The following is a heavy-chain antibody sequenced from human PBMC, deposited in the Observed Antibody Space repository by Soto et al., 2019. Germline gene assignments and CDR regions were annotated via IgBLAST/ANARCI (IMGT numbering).Heavy chain of an antibody. Sequence: GASVKVSCKVSGYTLTELSMHWVRQAPGKGLEWMGGFDPEDGETIYAQKFQGRVTMTEDTSTDTAYMELSSLRSEDTAVYYCATVGAAAGTAYQHPISWWFDPWGQGTLVTVSS. CDR3: ATVGAAAGTAYQHPISWWFDP. D-gene: IGHD6-13*01. CDR1: GYTLTELS. V-gene: IGHV1-24*01. J-gene: IGHJ5*02. CDR2: FDPEDGET.